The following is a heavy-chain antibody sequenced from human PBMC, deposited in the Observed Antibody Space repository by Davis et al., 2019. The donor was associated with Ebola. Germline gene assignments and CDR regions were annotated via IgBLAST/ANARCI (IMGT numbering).Heavy chain of an antibody. CDR2: INPNSGNT. D-gene: IGHD1-26*01. CDR1: GYTFTNYG. CDR3: ARDSSGVVGANDFDY. V-gene: IGHV1-8*02. J-gene: IGHJ4*02. Sequence: AASVKVSCKASGYTFTNYGITWVRQAPGQGLEWMGWINPNSGNTGYARKFQGRVTMTRITSINTAYMELSSLRSEDTAVYFCARDSSGVVGANDFDYWGQGTLVTVSS.